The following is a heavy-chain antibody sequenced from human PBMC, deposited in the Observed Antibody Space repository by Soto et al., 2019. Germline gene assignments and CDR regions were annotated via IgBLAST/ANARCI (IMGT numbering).Heavy chain of an antibody. CDR3: ARDSGGLSLLWIGELLPRTNQYGMDV. Sequence: QVQLVESGGGVVQPGRSLRLSCAASGFTFSSYGMHWVRQAPGKGLEWVAVIWYDGSNKYYADSVKGRFTISRDNSKNTLYLQMNSLRAEDTAVYYCARDSGGLSLLWIGELLPRTNQYGMDVWGQGTTVTVSS. CDR1: GFTFSSYG. CDR2: IWYDGSNK. J-gene: IGHJ6*02. V-gene: IGHV3-33*01. D-gene: IGHD3-10*01.